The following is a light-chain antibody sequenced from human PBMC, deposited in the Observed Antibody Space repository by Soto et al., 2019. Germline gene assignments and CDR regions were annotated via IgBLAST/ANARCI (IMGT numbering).Light chain of an antibody. V-gene: IGLV2-11*01. CDR1: SSDVGGYNY. J-gene: IGLJ1*01. Sequence: QSALTQPRSVSGSPGQSVTISCTGTSSDVGGYNYVSWYQQHPGKVPKLMIYDVSKRPSGVPDRFSGSKSGNTASLTISGLQAEDDADYYCCSYAGSYTYVFGTGTKLTVL. CDR3: CSYAGSYTYV. CDR2: DVS.